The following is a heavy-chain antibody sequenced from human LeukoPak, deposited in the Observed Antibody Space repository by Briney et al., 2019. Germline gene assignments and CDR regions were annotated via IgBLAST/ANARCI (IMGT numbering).Heavy chain of an antibody. J-gene: IGHJ6*02. V-gene: IGHV4-31*03. Sequence: PSETLSLTCTVSGGSISSGGYYWSWIRQHPGKGLEWIGYIYYSGSTYYNPSLKSRVTISVDTSKNQFSQKLSSVTAADTAVYYCARRRVPAAPISYYYYGMDVWGQGTTVTVSS. CDR2: IYYSGST. CDR3: ARRRVPAAPISYYYYGMDV. CDR1: GGSISSGGYY. D-gene: IGHD2-2*01.